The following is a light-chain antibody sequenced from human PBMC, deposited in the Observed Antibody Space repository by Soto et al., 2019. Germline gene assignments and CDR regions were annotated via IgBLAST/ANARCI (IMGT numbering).Light chain of an antibody. V-gene: IGLV2-14*01. CDR2: EVS. J-gene: IGLJ2*01. Sequence: QSALTQPASVSGSPGQSITISCSGTSSDVGAYNFVSWYQQHPGKAPKLMIYEVSHRPSGVSNRFSGSKSGNTASLTISGLQAEDEADYYCSSYTSSSTLVFGGGTQLTVL. CDR1: SSDVGAYNF. CDR3: SSYTSSSTLV.